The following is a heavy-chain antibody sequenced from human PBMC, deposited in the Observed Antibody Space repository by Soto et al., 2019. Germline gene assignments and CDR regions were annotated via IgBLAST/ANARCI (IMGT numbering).Heavy chain of an antibody. CDR2: IIPILGIA. CDR3: ARVPALGDYIWGSYPTP. CDR1: GGTFSSYT. J-gene: IGHJ5*02. V-gene: IGHV1-69*02. Sequence: GASVKVSCKASGGTFSSYTISWVRQAPGQGLEWMGRIIPILGIANYAQKFQGRVTITADKSTSTAYMELSSLRSEDTAVYYCARVPALGDYIWGSYPTPWGQGTLDTVSS. D-gene: IGHD3-16*02.